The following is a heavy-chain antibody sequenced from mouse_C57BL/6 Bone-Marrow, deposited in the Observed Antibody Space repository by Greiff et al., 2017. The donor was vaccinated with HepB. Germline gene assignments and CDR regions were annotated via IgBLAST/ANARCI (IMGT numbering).Heavy chain of an antibody. CDR3: ASWPSFYSSQDLYYFDD. Sequence: VQLKESGPELVKPGASVKIPCTASGYTFTDYNMAWVQQTHGKRLKWIGDINPNNGGTTYNHKFKGKATLTVDKSSSTAYLDLRSLTSEDTAVYCGASWPSFYSSQDLYYFDDWGQGTTLTVSS. V-gene: IGHV1-18*01. CDR2: INPNNGGT. J-gene: IGHJ2*01. D-gene: IGHD1-1*01. CDR1: GYTFTDYN.